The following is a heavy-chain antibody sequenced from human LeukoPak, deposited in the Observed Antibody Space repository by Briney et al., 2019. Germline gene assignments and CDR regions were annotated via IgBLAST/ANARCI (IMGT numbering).Heavy chain of an antibody. CDR1: GFTFSSYA. Sequence: PGGSLRLSCAASGFTFSSYAMSWVRQAPGKGLEWVSSISGSGDSTYYADSLKGRFTISRDNSKNTLYLQMNSLRAEDTAVYYCAKERSLGVAAASNYWGQGTLVTVSS. CDR3: AKERSLGVAAASNY. J-gene: IGHJ4*02. CDR2: ISGSGDST. D-gene: IGHD6-13*01. V-gene: IGHV3-23*01.